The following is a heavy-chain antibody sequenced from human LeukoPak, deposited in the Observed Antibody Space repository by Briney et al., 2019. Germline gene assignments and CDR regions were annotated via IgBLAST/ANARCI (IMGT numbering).Heavy chain of an antibody. CDR2: ISGSGGST. CDR1: GFTFSSYA. D-gene: IGHD6-6*01. CDR3: ARELSKKYSSSPEDSNWFDP. V-gene: IGHV3-23*01. J-gene: IGHJ5*02. Sequence: GGSLPLSCAASGFTFSSYALSWVRQAPGKGLEWVSAISGSGGSTYNADSVRGRFTISRDNAKNSLYLQVNSLKAEDTAVYYCARELSKKYSSSPEDSNWFDPWGQGTLVTVSS.